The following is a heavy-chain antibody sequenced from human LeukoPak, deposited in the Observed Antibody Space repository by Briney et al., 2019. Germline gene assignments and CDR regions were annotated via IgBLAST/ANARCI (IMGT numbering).Heavy chain of an antibody. CDR2: IYSRGGT. Sequence: QAGGSLRLSCAVSGFSVSNNYMNWVRQAPGKGLEWVPLIYSRGGTSYADSVKGRFTISRDSSKNTLFLQMNSLRVEDTAVYYCARDPPGIAASGTYYWGQGTLVTVSS. D-gene: IGHD6-13*01. CDR3: ARDPPGIAASGTYY. CDR1: GFSVSNNY. V-gene: IGHV3-53*01. J-gene: IGHJ4*02.